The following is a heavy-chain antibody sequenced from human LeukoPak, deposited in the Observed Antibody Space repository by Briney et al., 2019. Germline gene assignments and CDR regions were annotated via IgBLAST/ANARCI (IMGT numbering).Heavy chain of an antibody. CDR2: IKSKTGGGTT. Sequence: GGSLRLSCAASGFTFSNAWMSWVRQAPGKGLEWVGRIKSKTGGGTTEYAEPVKGRFTISRDDSKDILFLQMNSLETEDTALYYCTTYSSSWFSSDSWGQGTLVTVSS. V-gene: IGHV3-15*01. J-gene: IGHJ4*02. CDR3: TTYSSSWFSSDS. CDR1: GFTFSNAW. D-gene: IGHD6-13*01.